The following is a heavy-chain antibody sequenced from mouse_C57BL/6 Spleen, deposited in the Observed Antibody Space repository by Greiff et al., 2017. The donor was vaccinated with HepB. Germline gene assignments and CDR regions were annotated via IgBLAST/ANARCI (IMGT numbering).Heavy chain of an antibody. Sequence: EVKLVESGGGLVQPGGSLSLSCAASGFTFTDYYMSWVRQPPGKALEWLGFIRNKANGYTTEYSASVKGRFTISRDNSQSILYLQMNALRAEDSATYYCARSPFYGKPFDYWGQGTTLTVSS. CDR1: GFTFTDYY. CDR3: ARSPFYGKPFDY. D-gene: IGHD2-10*01. CDR2: IRNKANGYTT. J-gene: IGHJ2*01. V-gene: IGHV7-3*01.